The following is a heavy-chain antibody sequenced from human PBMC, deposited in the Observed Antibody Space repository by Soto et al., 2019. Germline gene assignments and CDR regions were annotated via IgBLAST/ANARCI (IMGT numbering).Heavy chain of an antibody. J-gene: IGHJ3*02. CDR2: ISGSGGST. D-gene: IGHD5-12*01. Sequence: EVLLLESGGGLVQPGGSLRLSCAASGFTFSSYAMSWVRQAPGKGLEWVSAISGSGGSTYYADSVKGRFTISRDNSKNTLYLQMNSVRAEDTAVYYCAKCPYIGYDSDAFGIWGQGTMVTVSS. CDR1: GFTFSSYA. V-gene: IGHV3-23*01. CDR3: AKCPYIGYDSDAFGI.